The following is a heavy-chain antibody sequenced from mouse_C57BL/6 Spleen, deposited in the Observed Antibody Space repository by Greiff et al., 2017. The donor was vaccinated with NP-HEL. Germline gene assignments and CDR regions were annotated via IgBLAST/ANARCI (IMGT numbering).Heavy chain of an antibody. CDR3: ARRELGPDWYFDV. V-gene: IGHV1-64*01. CDR2: FHPNSGST. J-gene: IGHJ1*03. Sequence: QVQLQQPGAELVKPGASVKLSCKASGYTFTSYWMHWVKQRPGQGLEWIGMFHPNSGSTNYNEKFKSKATLTVDKSSSTAYMQLRSLTSEDSAVYYCARRELGPDWYFDVWGTGTTVTVSS. D-gene: IGHD4-1*01. CDR1: GYTFTSYW.